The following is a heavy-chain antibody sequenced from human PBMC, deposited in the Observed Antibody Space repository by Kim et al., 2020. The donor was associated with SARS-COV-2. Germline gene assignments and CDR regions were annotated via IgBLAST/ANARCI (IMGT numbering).Heavy chain of an antibody. CDR2: FDPEDGET. V-gene: IGHV1-24*01. CDR1: GYTLTELS. J-gene: IGHJ4*02. CDR3: ATDLTLRNFDWLLG. Sequence: ASVKVSCKVSGYTLTELSMHWVRQAPGKGLEWMGGFDPEDGETIYAQKFQGRVTMTEDTSTDTAYMELSSLRSEDTAVYYCATDLTLRNFDWLLGWGQGTLVTVSS. D-gene: IGHD3-9*01.